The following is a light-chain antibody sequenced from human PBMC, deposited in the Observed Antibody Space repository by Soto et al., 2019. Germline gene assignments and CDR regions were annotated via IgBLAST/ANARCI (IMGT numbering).Light chain of an antibody. CDR1: QSVSRK. J-gene: IGKJ1*01. CDR2: GAS. Sequence: EIVMTQSPATLSVSPGERATLSCRASQSVSRKLAWYQQTRGQAPRLLMYGASTRATGVPARFSGSGSGTDYTLTISRLEPEDFAVYYCQQYETFGQGTKVDIK. CDR3: QQYET. V-gene: IGKV3-15*01.